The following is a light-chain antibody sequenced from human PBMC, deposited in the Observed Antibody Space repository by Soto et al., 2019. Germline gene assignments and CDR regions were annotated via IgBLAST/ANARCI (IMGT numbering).Light chain of an antibody. J-gene: IGLJ2*01. V-gene: IGLV2-23*02. CDR2: EVT. CDR3: CSYAGSSTFA. CDR1: SSDAVSNNL. Sequence: QSALTQPASVSGSPGQSITISCTGTSSDAVSNNLVSWYQQHHGKAPKLIIYEVTKRPSGISNRFSGSASGNTASLTISGLQAEDEADDYCCSYAGSSTFAFGGGTKLTVL.